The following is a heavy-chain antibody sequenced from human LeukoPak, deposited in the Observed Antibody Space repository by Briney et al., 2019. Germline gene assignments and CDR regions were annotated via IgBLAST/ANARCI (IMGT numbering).Heavy chain of an antibody. V-gene: IGHV1-69*04. Sequence: VKVSCKASEGTFSSYAISWVRQAPGQGLEWMGRIIPILGIANYAQKFQGRVTITAVKSTSTAYMELSSLRSEDTAVYYCARGSEDSSGYYSYYYYGMDVWGQGTTVTVSS. J-gene: IGHJ6*02. CDR1: EGTFSSYA. CDR2: IIPILGIA. D-gene: IGHD3-22*01. CDR3: ARGSEDSSGYYSYYYYGMDV.